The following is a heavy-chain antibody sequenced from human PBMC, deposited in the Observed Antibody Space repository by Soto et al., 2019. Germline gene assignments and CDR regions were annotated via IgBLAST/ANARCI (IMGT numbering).Heavy chain of an antibody. CDR1: GYTFTSYG. V-gene: IGHV1-18*01. D-gene: IGHD3-22*01. CDR3: AFSSYYYDSSGYYYEPDWFDP. J-gene: IGHJ5*02. Sequence: GASVKVSCKASGYTFTSYGISWVRQAPGQGLEWMGWISAYNGNTNYAQKLQGRVTMTTDTSTSTAYIELRSLRSDDTAVYYCAFSSYYYDSSGYYYEPDWFDPWGQGTLVTVSS. CDR2: ISAYNGNT.